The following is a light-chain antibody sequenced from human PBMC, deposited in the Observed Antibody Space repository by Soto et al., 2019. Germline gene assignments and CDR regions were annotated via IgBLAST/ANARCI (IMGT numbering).Light chain of an antibody. Sequence: DIQMTQSPSSLSASVVDSVTITCRASQSLSNRLAWYQQKPGKAPKVLIYDASSLESGVPSRFRGSGSGTEFILTISSLQPDDFATYYCQYYAGVWTFGQGTKVDI. CDR1: QSLSNR. V-gene: IGKV1-5*01. CDR2: DAS. J-gene: IGKJ1*01. CDR3: QYYAGVWT.